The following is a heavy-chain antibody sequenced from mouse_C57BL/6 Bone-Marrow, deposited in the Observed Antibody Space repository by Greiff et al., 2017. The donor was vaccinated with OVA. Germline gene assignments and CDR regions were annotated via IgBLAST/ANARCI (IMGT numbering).Heavy chain of an antibody. D-gene: IGHD1-1*01. CDR2: SRNKANDYTT. Sequence: EVQRVESGGGLVQSGRSLRLSCATSGFTFSDFYMEWVRQAPGKGLEWIAASRNKANDYTTEYSASVKGRFIVSRDTSQSILYLQMNSLRAEDTAIYYCAIDAPTVGGGYFDVWGTGTTVTVSS. J-gene: IGHJ1*03. CDR3: AIDAPTVGGGYFDV. V-gene: IGHV7-1*01. CDR1: GFTFSDFY.